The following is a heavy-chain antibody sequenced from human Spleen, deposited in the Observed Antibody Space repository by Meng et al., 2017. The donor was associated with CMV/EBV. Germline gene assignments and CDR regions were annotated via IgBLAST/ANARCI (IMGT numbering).Heavy chain of an antibody. CDR2: ISSTGSP. D-gene: IGHD1-26*01. CDR1: ADSFSSYF. CDR3: ATLTPTTRDF. J-gene: IGHJ6*02. Sequence: SETLSLTCSVSADSFSSYFWTWIRQPPGKRLEWIGYISSTGSPNYNPSLRSRVTFSVDTSKNQFSLNLTSVTAADTAMYYCATLTPTTRDFWGQGTTVTVSS. V-gene: IGHV4-59*01.